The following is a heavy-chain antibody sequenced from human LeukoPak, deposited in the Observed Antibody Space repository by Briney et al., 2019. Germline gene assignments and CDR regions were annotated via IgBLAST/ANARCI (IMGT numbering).Heavy chain of an antibody. D-gene: IGHD3-22*01. V-gene: IGHV4-59*08. Sequence: SETLSLTCTVSGGSLTRYYWSWIRQPPGKGLEWMGYIYSSGSTNYNPSLKSRVTISVDTSRNQFSLKLNSVTAADTAVYFCARHYYDRSGSYSFDYWGQGALVTVSS. J-gene: IGHJ4*02. CDR1: GGSLTRYY. CDR2: IYSSGST. CDR3: ARHYYDRSGSYSFDY.